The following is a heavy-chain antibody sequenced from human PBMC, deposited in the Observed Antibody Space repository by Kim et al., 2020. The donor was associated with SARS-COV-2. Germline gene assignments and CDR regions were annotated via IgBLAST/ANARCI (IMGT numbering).Heavy chain of an antibody. J-gene: IGHJ4*02. Sequence: GGSLRLSCVESGITSCSYWLTWVRQAPGKGLEWVANIKRDGSERYYGDSVKGRFTISRDNAKSSVFLQMNSLRSEDTAVYYCGISGIGGQGTLVTVSS. CDR1: GITSCSYW. CDR3: GISGI. V-gene: IGHV3-7*01. CDR2: IKRDGSER.